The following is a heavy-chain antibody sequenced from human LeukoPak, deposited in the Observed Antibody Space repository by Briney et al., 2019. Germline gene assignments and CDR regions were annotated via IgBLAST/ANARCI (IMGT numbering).Heavy chain of an antibody. V-gene: IGHV3-21*01. J-gene: IGHJ6*03. CDR3: ARGLGYCSSSQCSPGYYMDV. Sequence: PGGSLRLSCAASGFTFSSYEMNWVRQAPGKGLEWVSRISSSGTYIDYTDSVKGRFTISRDNAKSSLYLQLNSLRDEDLAVYYCARGLGYCSSSQCSPGYYMDVWGKGTTVTVFS. CDR2: ISSSGTYI. D-gene: IGHD2-2*01. CDR1: GFTFSSYE.